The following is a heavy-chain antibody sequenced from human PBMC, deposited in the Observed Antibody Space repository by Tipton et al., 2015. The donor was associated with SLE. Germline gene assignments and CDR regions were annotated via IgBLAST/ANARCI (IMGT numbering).Heavy chain of an antibody. J-gene: IGHJ4*02. V-gene: IGHV3-30*02. CDR2: IRYDGSNK. CDR1: GFTFSSYG. Sequence: SLRLSCAASGFTFSSYGMHWVRQAPGKGLEWVAFIRYDGSNKYYADSVKGRFTISRDNSKNTLYLQMNSLRAEDTAVYYCARALMGYYTLPYFDYWGQGTLVTVSS. CDR3: ARALMGYYTLPYFDY. D-gene: IGHD3-3*01.